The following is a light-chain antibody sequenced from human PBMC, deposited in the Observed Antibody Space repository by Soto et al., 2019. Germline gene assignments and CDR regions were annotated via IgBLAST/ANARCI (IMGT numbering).Light chain of an antibody. J-gene: IGLJ1*01. Sequence: QYALTQPASVSGSPGQSITISCTGTSSDVGGYNYVSWYQQHPGKAPKLMIYEVSNRPSGVSNRFSGSKSGNTASLTISGLQAEDEADYYCSSYTSISTLYVFGTGTKLTVL. CDR1: SSDVGGYNY. CDR2: EVS. CDR3: SSYTSISTLYV. V-gene: IGLV2-14*01.